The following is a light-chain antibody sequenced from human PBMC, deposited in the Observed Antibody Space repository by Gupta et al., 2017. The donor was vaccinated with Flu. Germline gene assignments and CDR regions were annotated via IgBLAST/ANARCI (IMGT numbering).Light chain of an antibody. CDR1: QSLLHSNGDHF. CDR3: RQGLQTPYS. CDR2: LGS. Sequence: DIVMTQSPLSLPVTPGEPASISCRSSQSLLHSNGDHFFDWYLQKPGQSPQLLIYLGSNRASGVPDRFSGSGSGTDFTLKISRVEAGDVGVYYCRQGLQTPYSFGQGTKLEIK. V-gene: IGKV2-28*01. J-gene: IGKJ2*03.